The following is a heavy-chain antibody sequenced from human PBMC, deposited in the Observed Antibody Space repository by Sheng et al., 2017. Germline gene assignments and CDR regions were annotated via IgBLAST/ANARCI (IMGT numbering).Heavy chain of an antibody. D-gene: IGHD3-10*01. CDR3: ARRLWAHKNHYYYYYYMDV. CDR2: IIPILGIA. Sequence: QVQLVQSGAEVKKPGSSVKVSCKASGGTFSSYAISWVRQAPGQGLEWMGGIIPILGIANYAQKFQGRVTITADKSTSTAYMELSSLRSEDTAVYYCARRLWAHKNHYYYYYYMDVWGKGTTVTVSS. CDR1: GGTFSSYA. J-gene: IGHJ6*03. V-gene: IGHV1-69*04.